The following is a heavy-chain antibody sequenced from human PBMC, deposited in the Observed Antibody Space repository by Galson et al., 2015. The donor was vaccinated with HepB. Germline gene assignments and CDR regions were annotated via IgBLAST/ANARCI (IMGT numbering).Heavy chain of an antibody. J-gene: IGHJ3*02. CDR3: SRYSGRYLYAFDI. Sequence: SLRLSCAASGFTVSSNYMSWVRQAPGKGLEWVSVIYSDSSTYYADSVKGRFTIPRDNSKNTLYLQMNSLRAEDTAVYYCSRYSGRYLYAFDIWGQGTMVT. CDR2: IYSDSST. CDR1: GFTVSSNY. D-gene: IGHD1-26*01. V-gene: IGHV3-66*01.